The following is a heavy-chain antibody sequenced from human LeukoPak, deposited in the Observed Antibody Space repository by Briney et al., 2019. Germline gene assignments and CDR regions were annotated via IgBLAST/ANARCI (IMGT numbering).Heavy chain of an antibody. CDR3: ARVHVDPTIFPRVWWFDP. J-gene: IGHJ5*02. Sequence: SETLSLTCIVSGGSISGSSHYWGWIRQSPGKGLEWIGSIYYSGTTHNNPSLKSRVTISIDTSKNQFSLKLSSVTAADTAVYYCARVHVDPTIFPRVWWFDPWGQGTLVTVSS. V-gene: IGHV4-39*07. D-gene: IGHD5-18*01. CDR2: IYYSGTT. CDR1: GGSISGSSHY.